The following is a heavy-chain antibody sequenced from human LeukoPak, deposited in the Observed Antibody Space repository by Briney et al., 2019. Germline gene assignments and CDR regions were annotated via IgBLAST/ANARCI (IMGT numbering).Heavy chain of an antibody. CDR3: ARVKWLPQSPAVFDY. J-gene: IGHJ4*02. D-gene: IGHD3-22*01. CDR1: GGSFSGYY. V-gene: IGHV4-59*01. Sequence: SETLSLTCAVYGGSFSGYYWSWIRQPPGKGLEWIGYIYYSGSTNYSPSLKSRVTISVDTSKNQFSLKLSSVTAADTAVYYCARVKWLPQSPAVFDYWGQGTLVTVSS. CDR2: IYYSGST.